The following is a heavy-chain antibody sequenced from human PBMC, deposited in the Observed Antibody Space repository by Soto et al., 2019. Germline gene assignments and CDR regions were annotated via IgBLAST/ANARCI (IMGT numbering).Heavy chain of an antibody. CDR2: ISGSGGST. Sequence: VQLLESGGGLVQPGGSLRLSCAASGFTFSSYAMSWVRQAPGKGLEWVSAISGSGGSTYYADSVKGRFTISRDNSKNEQLLQMNTLRADDAAVYYGATDTPLIATSGGNGGMYVWGPGTTVAVAS. CDR1: GFTFSSYA. V-gene: IGHV3-23*01. J-gene: IGHJ6*02. D-gene: IGHD3-22*01. CDR3: ATDTPLIATSGGNGGMYV.